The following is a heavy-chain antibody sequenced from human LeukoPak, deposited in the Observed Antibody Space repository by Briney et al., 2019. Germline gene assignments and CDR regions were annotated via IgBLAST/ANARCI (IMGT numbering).Heavy chain of an antibody. Sequence: GGSLRLSCAASGFTFTDYYMTWVRQSPEKGLEWISYISSDSSDIVSADSVRGRFTLSRDNAKNSLFLQMHNLRADDTGVYYCARRYYYFDLWGQGTLVTVSS. V-gene: IGHV3-11*04. D-gene: IGHD3-9*01. CDR2: ISSDSSDI. CDR1: GFTFTDYY. CDR3: ARRYYYFDL. J-gene: IGHJ4*02.